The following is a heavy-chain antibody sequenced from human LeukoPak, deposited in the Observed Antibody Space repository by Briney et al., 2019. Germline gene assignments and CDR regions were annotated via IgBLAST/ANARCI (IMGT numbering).Heavy chain of an antibody. D-gene: IGHD6-19*01. CDR1: GFTFSSYW. J-gene: IGHJ4*02. CDR2: TSYDGSN. Sequence: PGGSLRLSCAASGFTFSSYWMSWVRQAPGKGLEWVGVTSYDGSNYYADSVKGRFTISRDNSRDTLYLEMNSVRAEDRAVYYCARANSSAWHNFDFWGQGTLVTVSS. CDR3: ARANSSAWHNFDF. V-gene: IGHV3-30-3*01.